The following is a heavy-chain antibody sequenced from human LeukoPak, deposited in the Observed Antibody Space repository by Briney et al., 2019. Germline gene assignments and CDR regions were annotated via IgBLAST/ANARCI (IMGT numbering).Heavy chain of an antibody. J-gene: IGHJ6*02. V-gene: IGHV4-59*01. CDR1: GGSISGYY. Sequence: PSETLSLTCTVSGGSISGYYWSWIRQPPGKGLEWIGYIYYSGSTNYNPSLKSRVTISVDTSKNQFSLKLSSVTAVDTAVYYCARGDRGPSPWYYYYGMDVWGQGTTVTVSS. CDR3: ARGDRGPSPWYYYYGMDV. CDR2: IYYSGST. D-gene: IGHD2-21*02.